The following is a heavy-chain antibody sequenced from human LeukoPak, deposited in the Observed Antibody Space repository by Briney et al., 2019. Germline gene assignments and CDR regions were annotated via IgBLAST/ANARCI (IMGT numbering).Heavy chain of an antibody. CDR3: AKDYDILTGYYFDY. V-gene: IGHV3-30*18. J-gene: IGHJ4*02. D-gene: IGHD3-9*01. CDR1: GFTFSSYG. CDR2: ISYDGSNK. Sequence: PGGSLRLSCAASGFTFSSYGMHWVRQAPGKGLEWVAVISYDGSNKYYADSVKGRFTISRDNSKNTLYLQMNSLRAEDTAVYYYAKDYDILTGYYFDYWGQGTLVTVSS.